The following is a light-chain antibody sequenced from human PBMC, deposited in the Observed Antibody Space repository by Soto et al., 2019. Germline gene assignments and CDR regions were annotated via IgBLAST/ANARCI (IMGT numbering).Light chain of an antibody. J-gene: IGLJ2*01. CDR2: RDR. V-gene: IGLV3-9*01. CDR1: NIGSKN. CDR3: QVWDSSTYVA. Sequence: SYELTQPVSVSVALGQTARITCGGGNIGSKNVHWYQQKPGQAPVLVIYRDRNRPSGIPERFSGSNSGNTATLTISRAQGGDEADYYCQVWDSSTYVAFGGGTKVTVL.